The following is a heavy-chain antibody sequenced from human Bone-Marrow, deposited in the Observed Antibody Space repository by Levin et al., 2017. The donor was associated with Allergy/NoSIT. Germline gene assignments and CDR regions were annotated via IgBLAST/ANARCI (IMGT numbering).Heavy chain of an antibody. D-gene: IGHD2-15*01. J-gene: IGHJ4*02. V-gene: IGHV1-24*01. CDR3: TTTGIPADNALHY. CDR1: GSTLTTFS. CDR2: FDPEEGEA. Sequence: ASVKVSCKVSGSTLTTFSMHWVRQSHGEGLEWLGRFDPEEGEAIYAQKFEGRLRLTEDTPTDTAYMDMSSLTPDDTAVYYCTTTGIPADNALHYWGPGTLVTVSS.